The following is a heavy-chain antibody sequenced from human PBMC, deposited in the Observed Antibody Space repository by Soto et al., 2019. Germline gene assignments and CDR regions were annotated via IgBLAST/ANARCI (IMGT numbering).Heavy chain of an antibody. CDR3: ARDRVDCSGGNCWRSVEDT. CDR1: GYTFTSYY. D-gene: IGHD2-15*01. J-gene: IGHJ5*02. CDR2: IDPSGGGT. V-gene: IGHV1-46*01. Sequence: QVQLVQSGAEVKKPGASVKVSCKASGYTFTSYYMHWVRQAPGQGLEWMGIIDPSGGGTSYAQKFQGGLTMPSETSASTVYMELSSLRSEDTAVYYCARDRVDCSGGNCWRSVEDTWGQGTLVTVSS.